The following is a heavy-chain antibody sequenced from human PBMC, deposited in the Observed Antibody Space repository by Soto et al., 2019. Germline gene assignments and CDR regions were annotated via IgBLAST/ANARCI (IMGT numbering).Heavy chain of an antibody. D-gene: IGHD1-20*01. Sequence: EVQLLESGGGLVQPGGSLRLSCAPSGFTFSSYAMSWVRQAPGKGLEWVSAISGSGGSTYYADSVKGRFTISRDNSKNTLYLQMNSLRAEDTAVYYCAKIEHPYNWNQEGYFDYWGQGTLVTVSS. CDR2: ISGSGGST. CDR1: GFTFSSYA. CDR3: AKIEHPYNWNQEGYFDY. J-gene: IGHJ4*02. V-gene: IGHV3-23*01.